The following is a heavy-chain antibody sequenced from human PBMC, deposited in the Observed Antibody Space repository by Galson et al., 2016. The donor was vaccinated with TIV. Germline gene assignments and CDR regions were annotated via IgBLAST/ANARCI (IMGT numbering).Heavy chain of an antibody. D-gene: IGHD1-26*01. Sequence: SLRLSCAASGFTFDDYGMSWVRQAPGKGLEWVSGIKWNGESRRYVDSVRGRFTIPRDNAKNSLYLQMNSLRAEDTALYYCARGGGSYYAVDSWGQGTLVIVSS. CDR3: ARGGGSYYAVDS. CDR1: GFTFDDYG. CDR2: IKWNGESR. V-gene: IGHV3-20*04. J-gene: IGHJ4*02.